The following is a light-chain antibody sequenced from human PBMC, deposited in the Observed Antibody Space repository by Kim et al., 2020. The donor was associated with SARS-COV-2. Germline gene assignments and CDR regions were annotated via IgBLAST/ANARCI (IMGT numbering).Light chain of an antibody. Sequence: SASIGDRVTITCRASQSISSWLAWYQQKPWKAPKLLIYKATGLETGDPARFSGRGSGTQFTLSINNLQPDDFATYYCQQYSSYPYTFGQGTKLEI. CDR1: QSISSW. CDR2: KAT. CDR3: QQYSSYPYT. J-gene: IGKJ2*01. V-gene: IGKV1-5*03.